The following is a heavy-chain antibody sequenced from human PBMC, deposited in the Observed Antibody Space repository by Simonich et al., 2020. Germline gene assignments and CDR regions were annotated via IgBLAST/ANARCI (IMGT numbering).Heavy chain of an antibody. Sequence: EVQLVESGGGLVQPGGYLRLSCAASGFPFSSYSMNWVRQAPGKGRELVSYISSSSSTITYADSVKVRFTISRDNATTSLYLQMNSLRAEDTALYYCARDSSYYAFDIWGQGTMVTVSS. J-gene: IGHJ3*02. D-gene: IGHD5-12*01. CDR1: GFPFSSYS. V-gene: IGHV3-48*01. CDR2: ISSSSSTI. CDR3: ARDSSYYAFDI.